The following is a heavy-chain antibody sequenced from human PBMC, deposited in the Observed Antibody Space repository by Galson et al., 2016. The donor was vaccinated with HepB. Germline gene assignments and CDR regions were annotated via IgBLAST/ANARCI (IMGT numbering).Heavy chain of an antibody. V-gene: IGHV4-31*03. D-gene: IGHD3-22*01. CDR3: ASVVINRGYYYMDV. Sequence: TLSLTCTVSGGSISSGDYCWSWIHQHPGKGLEWIGHIYYSGSTDYNPSLKSRVTISIDTSKNQFSLQLSSVTAAETSVYYCASVVINRGYYYMDVWGKGTTVTVSS. CDR1: GGSISSGDYC. J-gene: IGHJ6*03. CDR2: IYYSGST.